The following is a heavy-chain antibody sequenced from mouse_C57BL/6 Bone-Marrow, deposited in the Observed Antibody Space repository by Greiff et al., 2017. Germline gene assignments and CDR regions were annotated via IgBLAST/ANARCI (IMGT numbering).Heavy chain of an antibody. CDR2: INPYNGGT. CDR1: GYTFTDYY. V-gene: IGHV1-19*01. D-gene: IGHD2-3*01. CDR3: ARDDGFSWFAY. Sequence: EVQLQQSGPVLVKPGASVKMSCKASGYTFTDYYMNWVKQSHGKSLEWIGVINPYNGGTSYNQKFKGKATLTVVKSSSTAYMELNSLTSEDSAVYYCARDDGFSWFAYWGQGTLVTGSA. J-gene: IGHJ3*01.